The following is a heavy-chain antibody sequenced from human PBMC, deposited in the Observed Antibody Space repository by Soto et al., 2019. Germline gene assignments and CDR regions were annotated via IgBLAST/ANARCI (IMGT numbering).Heavy chain of an antibody. CDR3: ATEDSRRDLHDYDFWSGYYSSAPTQNYYDYYMDV. V-gene: IGHV1-8*01. D-gene: IGHD3-3*01. CDR1: GYTFTSYD. Sequence: QVQLVQSGAEVKKPGASVTVSCKASGYTFTSYDINWVRQATGQGLEWMGWMNPNSGNTGYAQKFQGRVTMTRNTSISTAYRELISLRSEDTAVYYCATEDSRRDLHDYDFWSGYYSSAPTQNYYDYYMDVWGKGTTVTVSS. J-gene: IGHJ6*03. CDR2: MNPNSGNT.